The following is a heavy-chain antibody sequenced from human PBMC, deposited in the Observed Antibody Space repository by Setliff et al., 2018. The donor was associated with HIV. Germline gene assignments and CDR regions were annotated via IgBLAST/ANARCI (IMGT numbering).Heavy chain of an antibody. Sequence: PSETLSLTCAVYGGSFSGYYWSWIRQPPGKGLEWIGEINHSGSTNYNPSLRSRVTISVDTSKNQFSLKLNSVTAADTAVYYCARVTAGIIYYWGQGTLVTVSS. CDR2: INHSGST. CDR3: ARVTAGIIYY. J-gene: IGHJ4*02. D-gene: IGHD2-21*02. CDR1: GGSFSGYY. V-gene: IGHV4-34*01.